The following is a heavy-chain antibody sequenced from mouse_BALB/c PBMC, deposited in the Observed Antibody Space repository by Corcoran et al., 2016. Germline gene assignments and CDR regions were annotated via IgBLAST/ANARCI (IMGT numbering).Heavy chain of an antibody. CDR1: GLNIKDTY. Sequence: EVQLQQSGAELVKPGASVKLSCTASGLNIKDTYMHWVKQRPEQGLEWIGRIDPANGNTKYDPKFQGKTTITADTSSNTAYLQLSSLTFEDTAVYYCARGGTFDYWGQGTTLTVSS. J-gene: IGHJ2*01. CDR2: IDPANGNT. V-gene: IGHV14-3*02. D-gene: IGHD4-1*01. CDR3: ARGGTFDY.